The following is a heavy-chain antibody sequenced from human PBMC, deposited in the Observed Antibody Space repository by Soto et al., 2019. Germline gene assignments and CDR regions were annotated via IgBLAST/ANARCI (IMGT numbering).Heavy chain of an antibody. V-gene: IGHV4-4*02. CDR1: GGSISSSNW. CDR3: ARVSGLLWFGELLTYYGMDV. Sequence: PSETLSLTCAVSGGSISSSNWWSWVRQPPGKGLEWIGEIYHSGSTNYNPSLKSRVTISVDKSKNQFSLKLSSVTAADTAVYYCARVSGLLWFGELLTYYGMDVWGQGTTVTGLL. D-gene: IGHD3-10*01. CDR2: IYHSGST. J-gene: IGHJ6*02.